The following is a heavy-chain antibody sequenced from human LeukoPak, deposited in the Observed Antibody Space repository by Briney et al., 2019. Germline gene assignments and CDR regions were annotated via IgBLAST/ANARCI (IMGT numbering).Heavy chain of an antibody. CDR3: ARVDGSPDY. V-gene: IGHV1-8*03. Sequence: ASVKVSCKASGYTFTRYDINWVRQATGQGLEWMGWINTKSGDTGHAQKFRGRVTITRDTSMSTVYMELSSLRSEDTAVYFCARVDGSPDYWGQGTLVTVSS. CDR2: INTKSGDT. CDR1: GYTFTRYD. J-gene: IGHJ4*02. D-gene: IGHD2-15*01.